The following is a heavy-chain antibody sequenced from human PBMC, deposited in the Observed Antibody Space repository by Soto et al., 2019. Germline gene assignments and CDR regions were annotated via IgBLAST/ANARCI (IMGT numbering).Heavy chain of an antibody. CDR1: GFSFSTYT. CDR2: ISGSGGSP. J-gene: IGHJ4*02. D-gene: IGHD2-8*01. CDR3: AKARCTTSNCYVPDY. V-gene: IGHV3-23*01. Sequence: EVQLLESGGGLVQPGGSPRLSCAASGFSFSTYTMSWVRRAPGKGLEWVSAISGSGGSPSYADSVQGRFTISRDNPKKTLYLQMNSLRAEDTAVYYCAKARCTTSNCYVPDYWGQGTLVTVSS.